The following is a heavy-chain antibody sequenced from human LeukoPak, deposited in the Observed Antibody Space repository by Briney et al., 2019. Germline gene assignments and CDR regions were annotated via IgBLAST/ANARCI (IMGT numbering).Heavy chain of an antibody. V-gene: IGHV3-64*01. CDR1: GISFTSYP. D-gene: IGHD3-22*01. CDR3: ASTYDFASSGYYPFDY. J-gene: IGHJ4*02. Sequence: GGSRRLSVAGSGISFTSYPMHWRRRAPGKGLEYCSCISKRGGITYYANSVKGRFTISRDNSKNTLYLQMGSLRAEDMAVYYCASTYDFASSGYYPFDYRGQGTLVAVSS. CDR2: ISKRGGIT.